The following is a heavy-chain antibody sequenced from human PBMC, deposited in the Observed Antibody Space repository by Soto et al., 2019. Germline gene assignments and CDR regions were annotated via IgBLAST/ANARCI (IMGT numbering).Heavy chain of an antibody. D-gene: IGHD5-12*01. CDR3: TRTKTGYAFDF. CDR2: IYYTGST. Sequence: SETLSLTCTVSGGSINGYYWTWIRQPPGKGLEWIGYIYYTGSTNYNPSLKSRGTISLDRSKNQFSLKLSSVTAADTAVYYCTRTKTGYAFDFWGQGTLVTVSS. J-gene: IGHJ4*02. CDR1: GGSINGYY. V-gene: IGHV4-59*01.